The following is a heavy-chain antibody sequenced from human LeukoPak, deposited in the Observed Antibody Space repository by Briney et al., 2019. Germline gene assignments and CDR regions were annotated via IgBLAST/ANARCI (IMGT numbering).Heavy chain of an antibody. CDR2: ISSSSSYI. V-gene: IGHV3-21*01. CDR3: AVMTTNAPFDY. Sequence: GGSLRLSCAASGFTFSSYGMHWVRQAPGKGLEWVSSISSSSSYIYYADSVKGRFTISRDNAKNSLYLQMNSLRAEDTAVYYCAVMTTNAPFDYWGQGTLVTVSS. J-gene: IGHJ4*02. CDR1: GFTFSSYG. D-gene: IGHD4-17*01.